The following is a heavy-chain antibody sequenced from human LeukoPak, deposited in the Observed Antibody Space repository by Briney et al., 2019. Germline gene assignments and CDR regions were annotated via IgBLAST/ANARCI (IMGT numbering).Heavy chain of an antibody. CDR1: GGSISSGGYS. D-gene: IGHD3-22*01. J-gene: IGHJ5*02. Sequence: SETLSLTCAVSGGSISSGGYSWSWIRQPPGKGLEWIGEINHSGSTNCNPSLKSRVTISVDTSKNQFSLKLSSVTAADTAVYYCARGGSGYYYTWFDPWGQGTLVTVSS. V-gene: IGHV4-34*01. CDR2: INHSGST. CDR3: ARGGSGYYYTWFDP.